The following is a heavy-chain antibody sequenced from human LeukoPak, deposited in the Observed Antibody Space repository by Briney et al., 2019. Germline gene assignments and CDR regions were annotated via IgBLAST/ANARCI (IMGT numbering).Heavy chain of an antibody. D-gene: IGHD3-10*01. J-gene: IGHJ4*02. CDR1: GSYINNYY. Sequence: SETLSLTCSVSGSYINNYYWGWIRQAPGKGPEWIGSIYYSGKTYYNSSLRSRVTISLDTSKKQFSLNLFYVTAADTAMYYCTRANGYGLIGYWGQGTLVTVSS. CDR2: IYYSGKT. V-gene: IGHV4-39*07. CDR3: TRANGYGLIGY.